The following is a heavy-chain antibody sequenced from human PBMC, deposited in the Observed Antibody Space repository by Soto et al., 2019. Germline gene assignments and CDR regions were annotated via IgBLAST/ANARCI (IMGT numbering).Heavy chain of an antibody. V-gene: IGHV3-30-3*01. D-gene: IGHD3-3*02. J-gene: IGHJ4*02. Sequence: TGGSLRLSCAASGFTFSSYAMHWVRQAPGKGLEWVAVISYDGSNKYYADSVKGRFTISRDNSKNTLYLQMNSLRAEDTAVYYCARDSTNYFDYWGQGTLVTVSS. CDR2: ISYDGSNK. CDR1: GFTFSSYA. CDR3: ARDSTNYFDY.